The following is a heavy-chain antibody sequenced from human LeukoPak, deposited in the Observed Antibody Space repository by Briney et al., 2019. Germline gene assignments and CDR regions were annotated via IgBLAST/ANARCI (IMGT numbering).Heavy chain of an antibody. V-gene: IGHV3-73*01. CDR1: GFTFSVSA. D-gene: IGHD6-6*01. CDR2: IRNKANNYAT. Sequence: GGSLRLSCAASGFTFSVSAMYWVRQASGKGLEWVGRIRNKANNYATAYAASLKGRFTISRDDSKNTAYLQMNSLETEDTAMYYCTYTSSSGVVYWGQGTLVTVSS. J-gene: IGHJ4*02. CDR3: TYTSSSGVVY.